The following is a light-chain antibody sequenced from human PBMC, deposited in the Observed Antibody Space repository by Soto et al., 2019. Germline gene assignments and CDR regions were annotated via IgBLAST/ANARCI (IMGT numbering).Light chain of an antibody. Sequence: EIVMTQSAATLSLSPGEIAPLSCGASQSVSRNYVAWSQQKPGQAPRVLIFGASSRATGIPDRLSGGGSGTELTLTISRLEPEDFAVYYCQKFSSYPLTCGGGTKVDI. J-gene: IGKJ4*01. CDR1: QSVSRNY. V-gene: IGKV3-20*01. CDR3: QKFSSYPLT. CDR2: GAS.